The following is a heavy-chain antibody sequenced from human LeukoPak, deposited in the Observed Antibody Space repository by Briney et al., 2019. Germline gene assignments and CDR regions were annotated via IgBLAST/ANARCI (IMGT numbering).Heavy chain of an antibody. V-gene: IGHV4-34*01. J-gene: IGHJ6*02. CDR1: GFTFSNAW. D-gene: IGHD2-2*01. Sequence: GSLRLSCAASGFTFSNAWMSWVRQAPGKGLEWIGEINHSGSTNYNPSLKSRVIISVDTSKNQFSLKLSSVTAVDTAVYYCARDQRSTSKHSDVWGQGTTVTVSS. CDR2: INHSGST. CDR3: ARDQRSTSKHSDV.